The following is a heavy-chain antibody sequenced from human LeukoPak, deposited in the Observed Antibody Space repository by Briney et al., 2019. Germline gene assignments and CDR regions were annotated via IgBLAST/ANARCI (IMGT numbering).Heavy chain of an antibody. CDR1: GFTFSSYA. CDR3: ARDSWDSIDPNFDY. CDR2: ISYDGSNK. J-gene: IGHJ4*02. D-gene: IGHD1-26*01. V-gene: IGHV3-30-3*01. Sequence: GRSLRLSCAASGFTFSSYAMHWVRQAPGKGLEWVAVISYDGSNKYYADSVKGRFTISRDNSKNTLYLQMNSLRAEDTAVYYCARDSWDSIDPNFDYWGQGTLVTVSS.